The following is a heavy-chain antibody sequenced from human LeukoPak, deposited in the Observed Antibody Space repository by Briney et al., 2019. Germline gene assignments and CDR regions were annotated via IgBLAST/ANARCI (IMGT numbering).Heavy chain of an antibody. CDR3: AREKTTHSGYYYY. CDR1: GYTFTGYY. Sequence: GASVKVSCKASGYTFTGYYIHWVRQAPGQGLEWMGWINPNTGGTNNAQKFQGRVTMTRDTSISTAYMELSRLRSDDTALYYWAREKTTHSGYYYYWGQGTLVTVSS. V-gene: IGHV1-2*02. CDR2: INPNTGGT. J-gene: IGHJ4*02. D-gene: IGHD3-22*01.